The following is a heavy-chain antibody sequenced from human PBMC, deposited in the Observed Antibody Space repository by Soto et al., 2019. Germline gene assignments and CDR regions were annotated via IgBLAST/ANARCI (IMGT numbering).Heavy chain of an antibody. CDR1: GGSFSCYY. Sequence: PSETLSLTCAVYGGSFSCYYWSWIRQPPGKGLEWIGEINHSGSTNYNPSLKSRVTISVDTSKNQFSLKLSSVTAADTAVYYCALRRGGYCSSTSCYGGFYFDYWGQGTLVTVSS. J-gene: IGHJ4*02. V-gene: IGHV4-34*01. CDR3: ALRRGGYCSSTSCYGGFYFDY. D-gene: IGHD2-2*01. CDR2: INHSGST.